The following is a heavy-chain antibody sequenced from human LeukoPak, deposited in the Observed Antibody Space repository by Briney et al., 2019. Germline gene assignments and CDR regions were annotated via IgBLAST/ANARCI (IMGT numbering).Heavy chain of an antibody. V-gene: IGHV3-33*01. CDR1: GFTFSSYG. CDR2: VRYDGSDK. D-gene: IGHD1-1*01. Sequence: GRSLRLSCAASGFTFSSYGIHWVLQAPGKGLEWVAGVRYDGSDKFHEDYVKGRFTISRDNSKNTVTLQTNSLRAEDTAVYYCARDLYDHFLDYWGQGTVVTVSS. J-gene: IGHJ4*02. CDR3: ARDLYDHFLDY.